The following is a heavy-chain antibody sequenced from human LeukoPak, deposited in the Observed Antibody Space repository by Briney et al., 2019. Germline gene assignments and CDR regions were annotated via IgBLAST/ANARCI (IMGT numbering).Heavy chain of an antibody. D-gene: IGHD3-10*01. CDR1: GGSFSGYY. CDR3: AKHYVSRTYLEY. J-gene: IGHJ4*02. V-gene: IGHV4-34*01. CDR2: INHRGST. Sequence: SETLSLTCAVYGGSFSGYYWSWIRQPPGKGLEWIGEINHRGSTNYNPSLKRRVTISVDTSKNQFSLKLSSVTAADTAVYYCAKHYVSRTYLEYWGQGTLVTVSS.